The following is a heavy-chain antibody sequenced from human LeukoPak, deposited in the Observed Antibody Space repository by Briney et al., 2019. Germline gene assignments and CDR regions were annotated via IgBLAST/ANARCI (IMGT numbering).Heavy chain of an antibody. D-gene: IGHD3-22*01. V-gene: IGHV4-34*01. CDR1: GDSLRNGYY. Sequence: SSETLSLTCSVSGDSLRNGYYWGFIRQPPGKGLEWIGEINHSGSTSYNPSLKSRVTMSVDTSKNQFSLKLSSVTAADTAVYYCARLSSRRFPPTYSFDRRNYFDYWGQGTLVTVSS. CDR3: ARLSSRRFPPTYSFDRRNYFDY. J-gene: IGHJ4*02. CDR2: INHSGST.